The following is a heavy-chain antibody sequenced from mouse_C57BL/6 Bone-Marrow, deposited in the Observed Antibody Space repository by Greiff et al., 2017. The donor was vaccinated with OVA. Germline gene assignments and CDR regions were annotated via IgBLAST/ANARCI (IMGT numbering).Heavy chain of an antibody. CDR2: IYPGDGDT. J-gene: IGHJ1*03. V-gene: IGHV1-82*01. D-gene: IGHD4-1*01. CDR3: ARNCYWYFDV. CDR1: GYAFSSSW. Sequence: VKLQESGPELVKPGASVKISCKASGYAFSSSWLNWVKQRPGKGLEWIGRIYPGDGDTNYNGKFKGKATLTADKSSSTAYMQLSSLTSEDSAVYFCARNCYWYFDVWGTGTTVTVSS.